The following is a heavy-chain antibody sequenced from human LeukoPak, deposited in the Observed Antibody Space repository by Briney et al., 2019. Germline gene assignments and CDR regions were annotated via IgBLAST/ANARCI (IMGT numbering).Heavy chain of an antibody. CDR2: IIPISGTV. CDR3: AGRRRIRYCRSTSCYANWFDP. CDR1: GGTFSSYA. Sequence: SVKVSCKGSGGTFSSYAISWVRQAPGQGLEWMGEIIPISGTVNYAQKFQGRVTITADESTSTAYMELSSLRSEDTAVYYCAGRRRIRYCRSTSCYANWFDPWGQGTLVTVSS. V-gene: IGHV1-69*01. J-gene: IGHJ5*02. D-gene: IGHD2-2*01.